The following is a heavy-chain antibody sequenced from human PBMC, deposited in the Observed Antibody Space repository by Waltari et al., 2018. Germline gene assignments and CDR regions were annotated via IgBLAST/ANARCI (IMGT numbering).Heavy chain of an antibody. CDR1: GYTFTDYY. CDR3: AAIDSTEVDY. D-gene: IGHD3-22*01. Sequence: EVQLVQSGAEVKKPGATVKISCKVSGYTFTDYYMHWVQQAPGKGLEWMGLVDPEDGETIYADEFRDSVTITADTSTDTAYRELSSLRSEDAAVYYCAAIDSTEVDYCGQGTLVTVSS. J-gene: IGHJ4*02. CDR2: VDPEDGET. V-gene: IGHV1-69-2*01.